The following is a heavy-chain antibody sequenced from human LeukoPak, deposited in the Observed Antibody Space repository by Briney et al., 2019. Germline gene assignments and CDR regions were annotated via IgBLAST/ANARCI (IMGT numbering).Heavy chain of an antibody. CDR1: GYTFTGYY. CDR2: IRPNSGDT. Sequence: ASVKVSCKASGYTFTGYYLHWGRQAPGQGLEWMGWIRPNSGDTNYAQKFQGRVTMTRDTSISTAYMELSSLRSDDTAVYYCARLASVPGWGQGTLVTVSS. J-gene: IGHJ1*01. V-gene: IGHV1-2*02. CDR3: ARLASVPG. D-gene: IGHD6-19*01.